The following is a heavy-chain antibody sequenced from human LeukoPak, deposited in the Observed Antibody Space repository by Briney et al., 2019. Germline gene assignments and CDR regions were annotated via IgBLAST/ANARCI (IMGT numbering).Heavy chain of an antibody. CDR2: IFYSGST. Sequence: SETLSLTCTVSGGSISTGSYYWGWIRQPPGKGLEWIGNIFYSGSTYYNSSLKSRVTISVDTSKNQLSLKLSSVTAADTAVYYCARVLAYCSSTSCPFYFDCWGQGTLVTVSS. CDR1: GGSISTGSYY. D-gene: IGHD2-2*01. J-gene: IGHJ4*02. V-gene: IGHV4-39*07. CDR3: ARVLAYCSSTSCPFYFDC.